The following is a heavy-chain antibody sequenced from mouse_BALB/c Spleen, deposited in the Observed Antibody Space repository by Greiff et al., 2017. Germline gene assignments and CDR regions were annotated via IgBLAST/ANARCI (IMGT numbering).Heavy chain of an antibody. V-gene: IGHV1-9*01. CDR2: ILPGSGST. Sequence: QVQLKQSGAELMKPGASVKISCKATGYTFSSYWIEWVKQRPGHGLEWIGEILPGSGSTNYNEKFKGKATFTADTSSNTAYMQLSSLTSEDSAVYYCARSEAYYRYAFDYWGQGTTLTVSS. CDR1: GYTFSSYW. D-gene: IGHD2-14*01. J-gene: IGHJ2*01. CDR3: ARSEAYYRYAFDY.